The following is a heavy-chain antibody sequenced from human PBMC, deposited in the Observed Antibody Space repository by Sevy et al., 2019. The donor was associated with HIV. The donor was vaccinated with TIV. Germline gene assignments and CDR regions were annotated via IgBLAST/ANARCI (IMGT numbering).Heavy chain of an antibody. V-gene: IGHV3-21*01. D-gene: IGHD2-2*01. CDR3: ARDLVGYCSSTSCSSFDY. CDR1: GFTFSSYS. Sequence: GGSLRLSCAASGFTFSSYSMSWVRQAPGKGLEWVSSISSSSSYIYYADSVKGRFTISRDNAKNSLYLQMNSLRAEDTAVYYCARDLVGYCSSTSCSSFDYWGQGTLVTVSS. CDR2: ISSSSSYI. J-gene: IGHJ4*02.